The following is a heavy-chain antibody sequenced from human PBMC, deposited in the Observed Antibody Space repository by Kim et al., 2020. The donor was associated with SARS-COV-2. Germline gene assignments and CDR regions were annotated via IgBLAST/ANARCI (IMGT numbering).Heavy chain of an antibody. CDR1: GYTFTSYG. V-gene: IGHV1-18*01. CDR2: ISAYNGNT. D-gene: IGHD3-3*01. Sequence: ASVKVSCKASGYTFTSYGISWVRQAPGQGLEWMGWISAYNGNTNYAQKLQGRVTMTTDTSTSTAYMELRSLRSDDTAVYYCARDLFLEWLFGYYYYGMDVWGQGTTVTVSS. CDR3: ARDLFLEWLFGYYYYGMDV. J-gene: IGHJ6*02.